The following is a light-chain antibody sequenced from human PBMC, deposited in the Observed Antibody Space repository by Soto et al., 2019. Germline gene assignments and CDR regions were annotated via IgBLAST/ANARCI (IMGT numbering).Light chain of an antibody. V-gene: IGLV2-23*01. J-gene: IGLJ2*01. CDR2: EGS. CDR1: SSDVGSYHL. Sequence: QSALTQPASVSGSPGQSITISCTGTSSDVGSYHLVSWYQQHPVKAPKLMIYEGSKRPSGVSNRFSGSKSGNTASLTISGLQAEDEAAYYCCSYAVSDVVFGGGTKLTVL. CDR3: CSYAVSDVV.